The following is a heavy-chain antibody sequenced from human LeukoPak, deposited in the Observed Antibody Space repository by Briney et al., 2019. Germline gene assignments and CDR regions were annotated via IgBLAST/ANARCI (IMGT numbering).Heavy chain of an antibody. CDR1: GGSISSGGYS. V-gene: IGHV4-30-2*01. CDR2: INHSGST. CDR3: ARAEYSSSPLIKGEAGHAFDI. D-gene: IGHD6-6*01. Sequence: SETLSLTCAVSGGSISSGGYSWSWIRQPPGKGLEWIGYINHSGSTNYNPSLKSRVTISVDTSKNQFSLKLSSVTAADTAVYYCARAEYSSSPLIKGEAGHAFDIWGQGTMVTVSS. J-gene: IGHJ3*02.